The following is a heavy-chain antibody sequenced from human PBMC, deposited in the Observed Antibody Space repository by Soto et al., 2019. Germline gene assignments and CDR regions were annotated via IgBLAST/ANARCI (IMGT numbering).Heavy chain of an antibody. CDR1: GFTFSSYE. CDR2: ISSSGSTI. J-gene: IGHJ6*02. V-gene: IGHV3-48*03. D-gene: IGHD1-1*01. CDR3: ARDEVDWNDVGYYYYGMDV. Sequence: EVQLVESGGGLVQPGGSLRLSCAASGFTFSSYEMNWVRQAPGKGLEWVSYISSSGSTIYYADSVKGRFTISRDNAKNSLYLQMNSLRAEDTAVYYCARDEVDWNDVGYYYYGMDVWGQGTTVTVSS.